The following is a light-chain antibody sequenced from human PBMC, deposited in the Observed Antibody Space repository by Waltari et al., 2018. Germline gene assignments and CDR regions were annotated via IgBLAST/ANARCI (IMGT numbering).Light chain of an antibody. CDR2: DVS. J-gene: IGLJ1*01. CDR3: CSYAGSYTFV. CDR1: SSDVGGYNY. Sequence: QSALTQPRSVSGSPGQSVTISCTGTSSDVGGYNYVSWYQQHPGKAPKLMIYDVSKRPAGVPDRFSGSKSGTPASLTISGLQAEDEADYYCCSYAGSYTFVFGTGTKVTVL. V-gene: IGLV2-11*01.